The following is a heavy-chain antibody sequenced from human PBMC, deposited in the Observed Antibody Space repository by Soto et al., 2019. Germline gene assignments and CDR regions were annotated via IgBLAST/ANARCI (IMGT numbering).Heavy chain of an antibody. D-gene: IGHD3-9*01. J-gene: IGHJ4*02. V-gene: IGHV3-23*01. Sequence: EVQLLESGGCLVQPGGSQRLSCTASGFTFSSYALSWVRQAPGKGLEWVSSISGSGGSTYYADYVKGRVTISRDNSKNTLNLQMSSRRAEDTAVYYCAKESLKTPLTGPVDCWGQGTVVTVSS. CDR3: AKESLKTPLTGPVDC. CDR1: GFTFSSYA. CDR2: ISGSGGST.